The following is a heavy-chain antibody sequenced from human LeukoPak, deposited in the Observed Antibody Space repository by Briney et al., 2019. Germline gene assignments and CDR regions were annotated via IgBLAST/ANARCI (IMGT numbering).Heavy chain of an antibody. CDR2: ISDSGDSS. CDR1: GITFSSYG. J-gene: IGHJ4*02. Sequence: GGSLRLSCAAAGITFSSYGLSWVRQAPGKGLEWVSAISDSGDSSYYADSVKGRFTISRDNSKNTVSLQMNSLGAEDTAVYYCAKDMWRRDGYNPLGVFDYWGQGTLVTVS. V-gene: IGHV3-23*01. CDR3: AKDMWRRDGYNPLGVFDY. D-gene: IGHD5-24*01.